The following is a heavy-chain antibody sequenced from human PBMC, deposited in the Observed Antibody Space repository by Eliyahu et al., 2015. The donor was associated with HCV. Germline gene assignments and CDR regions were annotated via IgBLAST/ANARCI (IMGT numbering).Heavy chain of an antibody. Sequence: QVQLVESGGGVVQPGRSLXLSCAASGFTFSNXGMXWXRQAPGKGLEWVAVIWYDGSNKYYADSVKGRFTISRDYSTKTLYLQMNSLRAEDTAVYYCARDRWELSAFDSWGQGTLVTVSS. CDR2: IWYDGSNK. J-gene: IGHJ4*02. CDR1: GFTFSNXG. CDR3: ARDRWELSAFDS. D-gene: IGHD1-26*01. V-gene: IGHV3-33*01.